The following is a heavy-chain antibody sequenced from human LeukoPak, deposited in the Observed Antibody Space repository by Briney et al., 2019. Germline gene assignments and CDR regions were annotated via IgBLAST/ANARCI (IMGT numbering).Heavy chain of an antibody. CDR2: MNPNTGNT. V-gene: IGHV1-8*01. CDR1: GYIFTSYE. CDR3: ARGYSYGPIDY. Sequence: ASVKVSCRASGYIFTSYEINWVRQATGQGLEWMGWMNPNTGNTGYAQKFQGRVTMTRDTSISTAYMELRSLRSDDTAVYYCARGYSYGPIDYWGQGTLVTVSS. J-gene: IGHJ4*02. D-gene: IGHD5-18*01.